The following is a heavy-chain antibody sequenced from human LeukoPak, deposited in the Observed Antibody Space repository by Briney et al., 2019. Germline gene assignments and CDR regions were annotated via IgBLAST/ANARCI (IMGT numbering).Heavy chain of an antibody. J-gene: IGHJ4*02. Sequence: SETLSLTCAVSGYSISSGYYWGWIRQPPGKGLEWIGSIYHRGSAYYNPSLKSRVTISVDTSKNQFSLKLSSVTAADTAVYYCARQEYYYGSGSYCPFDYWGQGTLVTVSS. CDR3: ARQEYYYGSGSYCPFDY. CDR1: GYSISSGYY. V-gene: IGHV4-38-2*01. D-gene: IGHD3-10*01. CDR2: IYHRGSA.